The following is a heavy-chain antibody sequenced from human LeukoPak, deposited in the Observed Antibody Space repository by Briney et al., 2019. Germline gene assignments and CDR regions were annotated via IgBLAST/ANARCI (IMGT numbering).Heavy chain of an antibody. CDR3: ARQLSYYDSSGYLPLFDY. Sequence: GESLKISCKGSGYSFTGYWIGWVRQMPGKGLEWMGIIYPGDSDTRYSPSFQGQVTISADKSISTAYLQWSSLKASDTAMYYCARQLSYYDSSGYLPLFDYWGQGTLVTVSS. J-gene: IGHJ4*02. V-gene: IGHV5-51*01. CDR1: GYSFTGYW. CDR2: IYPGDSDT. D-gene: IGHD3-22*01.